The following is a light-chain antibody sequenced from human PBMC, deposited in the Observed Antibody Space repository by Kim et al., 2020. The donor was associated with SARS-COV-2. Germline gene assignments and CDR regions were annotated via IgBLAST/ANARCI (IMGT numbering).Light chain of an antibody. CDR3: QQYGSSPRT. CDR1: QSVSSSY. CDR2: GAS. Sequence: PGERATLSCRASQSVSSSYLAWYQQKSGQAPRLLIYGASSRATGIPDRFSGSGSGTDFTLTNSRLEPEDFAVYYCQQYGSSPRTFGQGTKVDIK. J-gene: IGKJ1*01. V-gene: IGKV3-20*01.